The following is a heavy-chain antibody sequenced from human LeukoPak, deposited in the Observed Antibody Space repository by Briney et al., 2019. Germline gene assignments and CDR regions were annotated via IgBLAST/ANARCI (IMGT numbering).Heavy chain of an antibody. V-gene: IGHV3-48*02. Sequence: GGSLRLSCVASGFTFSNYNMNWVRQAPGKGLEWVSYISSTSSTIYYADSVKGRFTISRDNAKNSLSLQMNSLRDDDTAVYYCARDPGSGFRSPFNIWGQGTMVTVSS. D-gene: IGHD6-25*01. J-gene: IGHJ3*02. CDR1: GFTFSNYN. CDR3: ARDPGSGFRSPFNI. CDR2: ISSTSSTI.